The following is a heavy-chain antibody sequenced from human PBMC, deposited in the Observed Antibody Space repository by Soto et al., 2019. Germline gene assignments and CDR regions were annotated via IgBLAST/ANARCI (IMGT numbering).Heavy chain of an antibody. CDR1: GGSISSGGYY. V-gene: IGHV4-31*03. D-gene: IGHD3-22*01. Sequence: SETLSLTCTVSGGSISSGGYYWSWIRQHPXKGLEWIGYIYYSGSTYYNPSLKSRVTISVDTSKNQFSLKLSSVTAADTAVYYCARPHYDSNTFYYFFDYWGQGTLVTVCS. J-gene: IGHJ4*02. CDR2: IYYSGST. CDR3: ARPHYDSNTFYYFFDY.